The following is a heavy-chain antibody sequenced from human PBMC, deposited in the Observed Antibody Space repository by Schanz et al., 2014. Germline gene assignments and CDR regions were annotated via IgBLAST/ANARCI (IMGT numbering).Heavy chain of an antibody. CDR2: IVGGGGRT. CDR3: AKELNRRGGQTNFYYYYAMDV. V-gene: IGHV3-23*04. CDR1: GFTFSGYA. Sequence: VQLVDSGGGLVKPGGSLRLSCAASGFTFSGYAMSWVRQAPGKGLEWVSSIVGGGGRTYYADSVKGRFTISRDNSQNTLDLQMNTLRTEDTAVYYGAKELNRRGGQTNFYYYYAMDVWGPGTTVTVSS. D-gene: IGHD5-12*01. J-gene: IGHJ6*02.